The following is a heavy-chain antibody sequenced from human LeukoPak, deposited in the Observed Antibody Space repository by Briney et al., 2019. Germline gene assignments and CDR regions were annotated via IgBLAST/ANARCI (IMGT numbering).Heavy chain of an antibody. D-gene: IGHD5-18*01. J-gene: IGHJ4*02. CDR3: AKALNVDTAHPLGY. CDR1: GFTFDDYA. V-gene: IGHV3-9*01. Sequence: PGRSLRLSCAASGFTFDDYAMHWVRQAPGKGLEWVSGISWNSGSIGYADSVKGRFTISRDNAKNSLYLQMNSLRAEDTALYYCAKALNVDTAHPLGYWGQGTLVTVSS. CDR2: ISWNSGSI.